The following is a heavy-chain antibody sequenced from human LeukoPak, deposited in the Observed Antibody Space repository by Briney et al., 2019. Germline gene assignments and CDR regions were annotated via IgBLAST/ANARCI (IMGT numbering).Heavy chain of an antibody. D-gene: IGHD6-19*01. CDR2: LYYTGTT. CDR1: GGSISSSSYY. J-gene: IGHJ4*02. Sequence: SETLSLTCTVSGGSISSSSYYWGWIRQPPGKGLEWIGSLYYTGTTYYNPSLKSRVTISVDTSENQFSLKLSSVTAADTAVYYRARRTSGWYFFDYWGQGSLVTVSS. V-gene: IGHV4-39*01. CDR3: ARRTSGWYFFDY.